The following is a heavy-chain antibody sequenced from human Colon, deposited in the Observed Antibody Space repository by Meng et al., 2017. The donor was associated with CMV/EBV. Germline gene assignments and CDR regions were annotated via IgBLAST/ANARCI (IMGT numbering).Heavy chain of an antibody. CDR1: GFTFSSYW. CDR3: ARRASYDTRAFDI. V-gene: IGHV3-74*01. Sequence: GESLKISCAASGFTFSSYWMHWVRQAPGKGLVWVSRINSDGSSINYADSMKGRFTISRDNAKNTLYLQMNSLRAEDTAVYYCARRASYDTRAFDIWGQGTMVTVSS. D-gene: IGHD2-21*01. J-gene: IGHJ3*02. CDR2: INSDGSSI.